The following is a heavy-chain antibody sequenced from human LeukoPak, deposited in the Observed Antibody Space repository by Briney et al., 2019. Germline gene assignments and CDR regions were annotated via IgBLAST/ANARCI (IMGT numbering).Heavy chain of an antibody. Sequence: GGSLRLSCAASGFTFSSYAMHWVRQAPGKGLEWVAVISYDGSNKYYADSVKGRFTISRDNAKNSLYLQMNSLRAEDTAVYYCARDAYYDFWSGYYTFDYWGQGTLVTVSS. CDR2: ISYDGSNK. CDR1: GFTFSSYA. CDR3: ARDAYYDFWSGYYTFDY. J-gene: IGHJ4*02. V-gene: IGHV3-30*04. D-gene: IGHD3-3*01.